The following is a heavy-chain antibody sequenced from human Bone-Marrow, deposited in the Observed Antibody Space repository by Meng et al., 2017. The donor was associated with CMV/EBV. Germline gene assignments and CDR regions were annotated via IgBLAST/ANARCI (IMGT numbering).Heavy chain of an antibody. V-gene: IGHV4-39*01. D-gene: IGHD2-2*01. CDR1: GGSISSSSYY. CDR2: IYYSGST. Sequence: SETLSLTCTVSGGSISSSSYYWGWIRQPPGKGLEWIGSIYYSGSTYYNPSLKSRVTISVDTSKNQFSLKLSSVTAADTAVYYCARQGRTSQDSFDIWGQGKMVNVSS. CDR3: ARQGRTSQDSFDI. J-gene: IGHJ3*02.